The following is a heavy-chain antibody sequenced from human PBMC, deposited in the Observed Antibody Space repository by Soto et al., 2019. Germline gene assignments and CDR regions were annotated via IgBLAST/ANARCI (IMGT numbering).Heavy chain of an antibody. J-gene: IGHJ4*02. Sequence: EVQLLESGGGLVQPGGSLRLSCAASGFTYESYAMSWVRQAPGKGLEWVSGTNSGGTVAHYADSVKGRFAISRDNSKNTLSLEMNSLRADDTGLYYCAISTGGFGGLFVVPSDYWGQGTLVTVSS. V-gene: IGHV3-23*01. CDR3: AISTGGFGGLFVVPSDY. D-gene: IGHD3-16*02. CDR1: GFTYESYA. CDR2: TNSGGTVA.